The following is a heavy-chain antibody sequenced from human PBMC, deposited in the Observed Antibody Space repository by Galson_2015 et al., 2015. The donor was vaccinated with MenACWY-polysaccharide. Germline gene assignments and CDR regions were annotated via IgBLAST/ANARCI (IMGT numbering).Heavy chain of an antibody. Sequence: QSGAEVTKPGESLKISCKGSGYIFTSYWLGWVRQMPGEGLEGMGVIYPGDSDPKYSPSVQGRVTISAYKSISPTYLQWSSLKASDNASYYCAGHNGCSSPNSQPSLGDYWGQGTLVTVSS. CDR1: GYIFTSYW. CDR3: AGHNGCSSPNSQPSLGDY. D-gene: IGHD2-2*01. V-gene: IGHV5-51*01. J-gene: IGHJ4*02. CDR2: IYPGDSDP.